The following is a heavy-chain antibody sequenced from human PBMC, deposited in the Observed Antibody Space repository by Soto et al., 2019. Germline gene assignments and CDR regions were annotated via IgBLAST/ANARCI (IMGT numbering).Heavy chain of an antibody. V-gene: IGHV3-9*01. CDR1: GFTFDDFA. J-gene: IGHJ4*02. CDR3: AKGGPDVFFGGARCYFES. CDR2: ITWNGKIT. Sequence: EVHLVDSGGGLAQPGRSLRLSCAASGFTFDDFAMHWVRRVPGKGLEWVSIITWNGKITGYADSVKGRFIISRDNAKNSLYLHMNSLRREDTALYYCAKGGPDVFFGGARCYFESWGQGTQVTVSS. D-gene: IGHD2-21*01.